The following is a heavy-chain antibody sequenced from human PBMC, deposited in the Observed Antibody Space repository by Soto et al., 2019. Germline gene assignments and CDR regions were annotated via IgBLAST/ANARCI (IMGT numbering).Heavy chain of an antibody. V-gene: IGHV1-2*02. CDR1: GYTFTGYY. Sequence: ASVKVSCKASGYTFTGYYMHWERRAPGQGLEWMGWINPNSGGTNYAQKFQGRVTMTRDTSISTAYMELSRLRSDDTAVYYCARGPAIYCSGVSCYPIDYWGHGTLFTVSP. CDR2: INPNSGGT. J-gene: IGHJ4*01. CDR3: ARGPAIYCSGVSCYPIDY. D-gene: IGHD2-15*01.